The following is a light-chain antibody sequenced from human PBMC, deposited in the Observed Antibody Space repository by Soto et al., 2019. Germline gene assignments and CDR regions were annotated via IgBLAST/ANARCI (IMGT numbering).Light chain of an antibody. CDR2: DAS. Sequence: EIVLTQSPATLSLSPGERATLSCRASQSVSSYLAWYQQKPGQAPRLLIYDASSRATGIPDRFSGSGSGTDFTLTIISLGPEDFAVYYCQQRTNWPPVFTFGPGTKVHIK. CDR1: QSVSSY. V-gene: IGKV3-11*01. CDR3: QQRTNWPPVFT. J-gene: IGKJ3*01.